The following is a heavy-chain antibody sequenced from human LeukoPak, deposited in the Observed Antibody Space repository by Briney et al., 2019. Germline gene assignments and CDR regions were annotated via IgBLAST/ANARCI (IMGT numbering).Heavy chain of an antibody. CDR1: GGSISSASYY. Sequence: SQTLSLTCTVSGGSISSASYYWSWIRQPAGKGLEWIGRIYTSGSTNYNPSLKSRVTISVDTSKNQFSLKLSSVTAADTAVYYCASMSNLYSGYDYNYWGQGTLVTVSS. CDR3: ASMSNLYSGYDYNY. D-gene: IGHD5-12*01. J-gene: IGHJ4*02. V-gene: IGHV4-61*02. CDR2: IYTSGST.